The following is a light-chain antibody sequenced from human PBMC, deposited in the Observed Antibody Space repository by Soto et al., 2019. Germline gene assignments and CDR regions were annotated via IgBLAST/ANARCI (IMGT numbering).Light chain of an antibody. CDR1: SSDVGGYNY. J-gene: IGLJ1*01. CDR2: EVS. V-gene: IGLV2-14*01. Sequence: QSALTQPASVSGSPGQSITISCTGTSSDVGGYNYVSWYQQHPGKAPKLMIYEVSNRPSGVSNRFSGSKSGTTASLTISGLQAEDEADHYCSSYTSSSIDYVFGTGTKVTVL. CDR3: SSYTSSSIDYV.